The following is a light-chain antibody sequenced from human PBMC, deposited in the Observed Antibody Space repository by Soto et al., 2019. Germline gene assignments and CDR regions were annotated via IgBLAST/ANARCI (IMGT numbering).Light chain of an antibody. CDR1: QSVSGN. V-gene: IGKV3-15*01. CDR3: QQYNNWPLT. CDR2: GAS. Sequence: EIVMTQSPATLSVSPGERATLSCRASQSVSGNLAWYPQKPGQAPRLLIYGASTRATGIPARFSGSGSGTEFTLTISSLQSEDFAVYYRQQYNNWPLTFGGGTKVEIK. J-gene: IGKJ4*01.